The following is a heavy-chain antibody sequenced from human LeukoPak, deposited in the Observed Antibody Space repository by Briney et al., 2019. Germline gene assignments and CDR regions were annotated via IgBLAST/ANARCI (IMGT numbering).Heavy chain of an antibody. CDR2: ISSSGTYT. CDR3: ARVGGSYFAGY. J-gene: IGHJ4*02. V-gene: IGHV3-11*05. CDR1: GFTFSDYY. Sequence: GGSLRLSCAASGFTFSDYYMSWIRQAPGKGLEWISYISSSGTYTNYADSVKGRFTISRDNAKNSLYLQMNSLRAEDTALYYCARVGGSYFAGYWGQGALVTVSS. D-gene: IGHD1-26*01.